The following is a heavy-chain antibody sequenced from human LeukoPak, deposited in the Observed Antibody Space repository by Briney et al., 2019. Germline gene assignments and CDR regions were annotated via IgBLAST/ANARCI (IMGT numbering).Heavy chain of an antibody. Sequence: GRSLRLSCAASGFTFSSYGMHWVRQAPGKGLEWVAIIWYDGSEKYYADSVKGRFTISRDNSKNTVYLQMNSLRAEDTAVYYCAREYCGGNCNKQDAFDLWGQGTVVTVSS. CDR1: GFTFSSYG. CDR2: IWYDGSEK. CDR3: AREYCGGNCNKQDAFDL. V-gene: IGHV3-33*01. J-gene: IGHJ3*01. D-gene: IGHD2-21*02.